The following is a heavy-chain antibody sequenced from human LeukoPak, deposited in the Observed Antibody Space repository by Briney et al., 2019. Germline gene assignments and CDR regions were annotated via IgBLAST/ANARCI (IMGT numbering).Heavy chain of an antibody. J-gene: IGHJ4*02. CDR1: GGSISSSSYY. V-gene: IGHV4-39*01. Sequence: PSETLSLTCTVSGGSISSSSYYWGWIRQPPGKGLEWIGSIYYSGSTYYNPSLKSRVTISVDTSKNQFSLKLSSVTAADTAVYYCARLGFGELLSMPFDYWGQGTLVTVSS. CDR2: IYYSGST. D-gene: IGHD3-10*01. CDR3: ARLGFGELLSMPFDY.